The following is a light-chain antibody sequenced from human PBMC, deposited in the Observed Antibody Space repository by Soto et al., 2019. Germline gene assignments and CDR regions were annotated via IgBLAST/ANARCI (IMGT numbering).Light chain of an antibody. CDR1: QSVGSSY. V-gene: IGKV3D-20*02. CDR2: DAS. Sequence: EIVLTQSPGTLSLSPGERATLSCRASQSVGSSYLAWHQQKPGQAPRLLIYDASNRATGIPVRFSGSGSGTDFTLTISGLEPEDFALYYCQQRNNWPITFGQGTRLEIK. J-gene: IGKJ5*01. CDR3: QQRNNWPIT.